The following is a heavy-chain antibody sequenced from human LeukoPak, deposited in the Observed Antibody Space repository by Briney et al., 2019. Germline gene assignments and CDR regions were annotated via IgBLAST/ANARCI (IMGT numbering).Heavy chain of an antibody. V-gene: IGHV4-59*10. J-gene: IGHJ4*02. CDR1: GVSISSYS. D-gene: IGHD1-20*01. CDR3: AGRRITGTTYYFDY. CDR2: IYTSGST. Sequence: PSGTLSLTCAVSGVSISSYSWSWIRQPAGKGLEWIGRIYTSGSTNYNPSLKSRVTMSVDTSKNQYSLKLRSVTAADTAVYYCAGRRITGTTYYFDYWGQGTLVTVSS.